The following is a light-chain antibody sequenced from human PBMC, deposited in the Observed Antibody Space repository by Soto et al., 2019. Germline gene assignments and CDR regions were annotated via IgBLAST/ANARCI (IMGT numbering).Light chain of an antibody. CDR1: SSNIGSNY. CDR3: AAWDDSLSGRRV. V-gene: IGLV1-47*01. J-gene: IGLJ3*02. CDR2: RNN. Sequence: QSVLTQPPSASGTPGQRVTISCSGSSSNIGSNYVCWYQQLPGTAPKLLIYRNNQRPSVVPDRFSGSKSGTSASLAISGLRSEDEADYYCAAWDDSLSGRRVFGGGTKLTVL.